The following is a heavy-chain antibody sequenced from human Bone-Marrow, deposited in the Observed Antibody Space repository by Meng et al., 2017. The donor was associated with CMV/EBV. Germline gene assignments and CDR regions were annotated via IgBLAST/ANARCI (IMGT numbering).Heavy chain of an antibody. CDR2: ISYDGSNK. D-gene: IGHD2-2*01. Sequence: GESLKISCAASGFTFSSYAMHWVRQAPGKGLEWVAVISYDGSNKYYADSVKGRFTISRDNSKNTLYLQMNSLRAEDTAVYYCAKEDPVVPAALDYWGQGTLVTVSS. CDR3: AKEDPVVPAALDY. V-gene: IGHV3-30-3*01. J-gene: IGHJ4*02. CDR1: GFTFSSYA.